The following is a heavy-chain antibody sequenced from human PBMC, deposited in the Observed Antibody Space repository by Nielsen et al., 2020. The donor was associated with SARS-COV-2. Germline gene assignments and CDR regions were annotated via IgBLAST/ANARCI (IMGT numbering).Heavy chain of an antibody. V-gene: IGHV3-33*08. D-gene: IGHD4-17*01. CDR1: GFTFSSYG. Sequence: GESLKISCAASGFTFSSYGMHWVRQAPGKGLEWVALIYYDGSNRNYADSVKGRFTISRDNSKNTLSLQMNSLRAEDTAVYYCARESAYGDYTGGFDYWGQGSLVTVSS. J-gene: IGHJ4*02. CDR2: IYYDGSNR. CDR3: ARESAYGDYTGGFDY.